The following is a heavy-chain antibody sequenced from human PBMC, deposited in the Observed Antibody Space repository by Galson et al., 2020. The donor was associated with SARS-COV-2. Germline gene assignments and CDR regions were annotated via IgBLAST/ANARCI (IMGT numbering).Heavy chain of an antibody. Sequence: GESLKISCAASGFTFSSHAMHWVRQAPGKGLEWVAQIFFDGSDKYYGDSVKGRFTISRDSSKNTVYLQMNNLRADDTAVYYCARDGQTSSGWAFEYWGQGTLGTVSS. J-gene: IGHJ4*02. CDR2: IFFDGSDK. CDR1: GFTFSSHA. CDR3: ARDGQTSSGWAFEY. D-gene: IGHD6-19*01. V-gene: IGHV3-33*01.